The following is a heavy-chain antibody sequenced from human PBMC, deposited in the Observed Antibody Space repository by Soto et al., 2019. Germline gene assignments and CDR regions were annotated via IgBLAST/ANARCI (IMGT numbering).Heavy chain of an antibody. CDR3: ARDRVSEYSGYGAGDWFDP. V-gene: IGHV1-69*04. Sequence: ASVKVSCKASGGTFSSYTISWVRQAPGQGLEWMGRIIPILGIANYAQKFQGRVTITADKSTSTAYMELSSLRSEDTAVYYCARDRVSEYSGYGAGDWFDPWGQGTLVTVSS. D-gene: IGHD5-12*01. CDR1: GGTFSSYT. CDR2: IIPILGIA. J-gene: IGHJ5*02.